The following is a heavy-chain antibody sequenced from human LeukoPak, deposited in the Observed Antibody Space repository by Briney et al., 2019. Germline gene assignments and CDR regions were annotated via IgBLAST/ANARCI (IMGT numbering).Heavy chain of an antibody. CDR1: GGSISSYY. CDR2: IYYSGST. V-gene: IGHV4-59*01. Sequence: SETPSLTCTVSGGSISSYYWSWIRQPPGKGLEWIGYIYYSGSTNYNPSLKSRVTISVDTSKNQFSLKLSSVTAADTAVYYCARGVLGMDVWGQGTTVTASS. CDR3: ARGVLGMDV. J-gene: IGHJ6*02.